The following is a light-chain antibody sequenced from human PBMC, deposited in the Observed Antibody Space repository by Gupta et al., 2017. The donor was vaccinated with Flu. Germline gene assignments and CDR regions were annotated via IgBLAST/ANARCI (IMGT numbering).Light chain of an antibody. J-gene: IGKJ5*01. CDR2: ATS. CDR3: QQGNSFPLT. Sequence: IQLTQSPFSLSASVGDRVTITCRASENNHNYLNWYQQKPGRAPKLLIYATSSLQSGVPSRFSGSGSGTDFTLTISNLQPEDFATYYCQQGNSFPLTFGQGTQVDIK. CDR1: ENNHNY. V-gene: IGKV1-39*01.